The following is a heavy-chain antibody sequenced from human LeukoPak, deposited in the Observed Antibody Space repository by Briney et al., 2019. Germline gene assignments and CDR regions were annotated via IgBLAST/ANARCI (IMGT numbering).Heavy chain of an antibody. CDR3: ARDMDHYYDSSGLV. CDR1: GGSISSSKW. D-gene: IGHD3-22*01. CDR2: IHHSGST. V-gene: IGHV4-4*02. J-gene: IGHJ4*02. Sequence: PSETLSLTCALSGGSISSSKWRSWVRQPPGKGLEWIGEIHHSGSTYYNPSLKSRVTISVDTSKNQFSLKLSSVTAADTAVYYCARDMDHYYDSSGLVWGQGTLVTVSS.